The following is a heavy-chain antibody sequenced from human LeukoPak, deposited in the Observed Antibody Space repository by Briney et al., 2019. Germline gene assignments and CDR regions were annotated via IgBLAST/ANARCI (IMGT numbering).Heavy chain of an antibody. V-gene: IGHV4-34*01. J-gene: IGHJ4*02. CDR2: ISPSGST. CDR3: GGFHSSWYAN. Sequence: SETLSLTCAVYGGSFSGYYWSWIRQPPGKGLEWIGEISPSGSTIYNPSLKRRLTISADTSKSHFSLNLSSVTAADTAVYYCGGFHSSWYANWGQGTPVTVSS. CDR1: GGSFSGYY. D-gene: IGHD6-13*01.